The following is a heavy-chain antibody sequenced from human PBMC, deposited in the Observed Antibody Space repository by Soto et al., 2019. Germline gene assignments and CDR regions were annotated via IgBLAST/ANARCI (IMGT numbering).Heavy chain of an antibody. CDR1: GFTFSNYA. J-gene: IGHJ6*02. Sequence: EVQVLESGGGLVQPGGSLRLSCAASGFTFSNYAMTWVRQAPGKGLEWISGINGNGDSTYYADSVKGRFTISRDNSKNTLHLQMNSLRAEDSAVYYCAQQRYCSTTRCYTPSFYYGIDAWCQGTTVTVSS. D-gene: IGHD2-2*02. V-gene: IGHV3-23*01. CDR2: INGNGDST. CDR3: AQQRYCSTTRCYTPSFYYGIDA.